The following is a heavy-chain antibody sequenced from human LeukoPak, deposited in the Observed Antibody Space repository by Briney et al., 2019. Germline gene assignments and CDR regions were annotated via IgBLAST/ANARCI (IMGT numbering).Heavy chain of an antibody. CDR3: ARLVPYYLDY. J-gene: IGHJ4*02. V-gene: IGHV4-59*08. CDR1: GGSISSNY. Sequence: PSETLSLTCTVSGGSISSNYWSWIRQPPGKGLEWIGYVHYSGSTNYSPSLKSRVIISLDPSKKQLSLKVSSVTAADTAVYYCARLVPYYLDYWGQGILVTVSS. CDR2: VHYSGST. D-gene: IGHD6-6*01.